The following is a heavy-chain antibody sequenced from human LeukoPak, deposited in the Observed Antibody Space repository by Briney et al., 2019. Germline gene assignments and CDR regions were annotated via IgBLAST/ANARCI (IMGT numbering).Heavy chain of an antibody. D-gene: IGHD5-12*01. CDR1: GYTLTELS. CDR2: FDPEDGET. CDR3: ATGERPWGSDSGYDFAFDY. Sequence: GASVKVSCKVSGYTLTELSMHWVRQAPGKGLEWMGGFDPEDGETIYAQKFQGRVTMTEDTSTDTAYMELSSLRSEDTAVYYCATGERPWGSDSGYDFAFDYWGQGTLVTISS. J-gene: IGHJ4*02. V-gene: IGHV1-24*01.